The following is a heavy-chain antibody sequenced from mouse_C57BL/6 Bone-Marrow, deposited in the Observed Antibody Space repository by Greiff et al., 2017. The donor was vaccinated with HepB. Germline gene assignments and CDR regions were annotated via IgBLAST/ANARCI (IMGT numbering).Heavy chain of an antibody. CDR3: ARLALLLCPYAMDY. D-gene: IGHD1-1*02. J-gene: IGHJ4*01. V-gene: IGHV5-15*01. CDR2: ISNLAYSI. Sequence: EVKLVESGGGLVQPGGSLKLSCAASGFTFSDYGMAWVRQAPRKGPEWVAFISNLAYSIYYADTVTGRFTISRENAKNTLYLEMSSLRSEDTAMYSCARLALLLCPYAMDYWGQGTSVTVSS. CDR1: GFTFSDYG.